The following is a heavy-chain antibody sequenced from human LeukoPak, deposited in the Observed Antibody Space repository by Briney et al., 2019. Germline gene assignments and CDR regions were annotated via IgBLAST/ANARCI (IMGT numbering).Heavy chain of an antibody. J-gene: IGHJ4*02. V-gene: IGHV4-59*08. CDR2: IYYSGST. CDR1: GGSISSYH. D-gene: IGHD3-22*01. Sequence: PSETLSLTCTVSGGSISSYHWSWIRQPPGKGLEWIGYIYYSGSTNYNPPLKSRVTISLDTSKNQFSLKVSSVTAADTAVYYCARHSSGYLSYFDYWGQGTLVPVSS. CDR3: ARHSSGYLSYFDY.